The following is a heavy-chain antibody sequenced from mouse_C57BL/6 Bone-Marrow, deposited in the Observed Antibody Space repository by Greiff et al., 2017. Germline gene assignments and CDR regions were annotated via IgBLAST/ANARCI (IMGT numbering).Heavy chain of an antibody. D-gene: IGHD1-1*01. V-gene: IGHV3-6*01. CDR1: GYSITSGYY. J-gene: IGHJ4*01. CDR3: ARDTFFYYGSSYHPMDY. Sequence: EVQLQQSGPGLVKPSQSLSLTCSVTGYSITSGYYWNWIRQFPGNKLEWMGYISYDGSNNYNPSLKNRISITRDTSKNQFFLKLNSVTTEDTATYYCARDTFFYYGSSYHPMDYWGQGTSVTVSS. CDR2: ISYDGSN.